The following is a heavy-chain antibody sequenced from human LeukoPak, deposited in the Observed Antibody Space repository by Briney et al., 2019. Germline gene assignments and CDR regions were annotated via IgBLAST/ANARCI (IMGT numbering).Heavy chain of an antibody. Sequence: MTSGTLSLACAVSGGSISSSNWWSWVRQPPGKGLEWIGEISHSGSTNYNPSLESRVTISVDKSKNQFSLNLSSVTAADTAVYFCARVTGTTPFDYWDQGTLVTVSS. CDR2: ISHSGST. CDR3: ARVTGTTPFDY. J-gene: IGHJ4*02. V-gene: IGHV4-4*02. CDR1: GGSISSSNW. D-gene: IGHD1-1*01.